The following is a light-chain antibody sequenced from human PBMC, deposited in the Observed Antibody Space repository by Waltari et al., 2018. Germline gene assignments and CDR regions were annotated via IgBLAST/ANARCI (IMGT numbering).Light chain of an antibody. Sequence: IRMTQSPSSLSASVGDTVTITCQASQDITIFLNWYQQKPGKAPTLLIDDASKLERGVPARIRGSGSGTGFTFTIGDLQPEDVATYFCQQYDNLPLTFGGGTKVEIK. J-gene: IGKJ4*01. CDR1: QDITIF. CDR2: DAS. V-gene: IGKV1-33*01. CDR3: QQYDNLPLT.